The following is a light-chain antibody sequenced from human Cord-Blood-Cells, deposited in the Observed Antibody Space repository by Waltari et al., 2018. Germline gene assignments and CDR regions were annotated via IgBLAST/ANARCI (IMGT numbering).Light chain of an antibody. J-gene: IGLJ2*01. CDR3: CSYAGSYTYVV. V-gene: IGLV2-11*01. CDR1: SSDVGGYNY. Sequence: QSALTQPRSVSGSPGQSVTISCTGTSSDVGGYNYVSWYQQPPGKAPKLMIYDVIKRPSGVPDRFSGSKSGNTASLTISGLQAEDEADYYCCSYAGSYTYVVFGGGTKLTVL. CDR2: DVI.